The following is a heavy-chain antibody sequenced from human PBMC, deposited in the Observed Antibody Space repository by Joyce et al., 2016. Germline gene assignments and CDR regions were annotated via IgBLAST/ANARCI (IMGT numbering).Heavy chain of an antibody. CDR2: IYSGGST. J-gene: IGHJ6*02. Sequence: EVQLVESGGGLIQPGGSLRLSCAASGFPVSGNYMSWVRQAPGKGLEWVSVIYSGGSTYYADSVKGRFTISRDNSKNTLELQMNSLRAEDTAVYYCASQYQHRYYYYGMDVWGQGTTVTVSS. CDR1: GFPVSGNY. CDR3: ASQYQHRYYYYGMDV. V-gene: IGHV3-53*01. D-gene: IGHD3-3*02.